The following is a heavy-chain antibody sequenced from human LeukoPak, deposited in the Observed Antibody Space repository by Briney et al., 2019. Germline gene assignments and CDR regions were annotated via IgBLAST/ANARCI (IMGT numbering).Heavy chain of an antibody. CDR2: ISSSGSA. D-gene: IGHD3-3*01. Sequence: SETLSLTCSVSGDSLGIYKWSWIRQPPGKGLEWIAHISSSGSAIYNPSLMSRVSMAVDTSKNQFSLRLISVTAADTAVYYCAGADFYYYYYYMDVWGKGTTVTVSS. V-gene: IGHV4-59*01. CDR1: GDSLGIYK. J-gene: IGHJ6*03. CDR3: AGADFYYYYYYMDV.